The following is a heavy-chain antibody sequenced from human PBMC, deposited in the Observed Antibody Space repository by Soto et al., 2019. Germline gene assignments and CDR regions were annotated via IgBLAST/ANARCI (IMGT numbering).Heavy chain of an antibody. J-gene: IGHJ6*03. V-gene: IGHV3-7*01. CDR1: GFTFSSYW. D-gene: IGHD4-4*01. CDR3: ARKTTVMLNYYYYMDV. CDR2: IKQDGSEK. Sequence: GGSLRLSCAASGFTFSSYWMSWVRQAPGKGLEWVANIKQDGSEKYYVDSVKGRFTISRDNAKNSLYLQMNSLRAEDTAVYYCARKTTVMLNYYYYMDVWGKGTTVTVSS.